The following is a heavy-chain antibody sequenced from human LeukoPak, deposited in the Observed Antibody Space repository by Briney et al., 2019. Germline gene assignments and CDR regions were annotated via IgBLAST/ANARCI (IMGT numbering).Heavy chain of an antibody. J-gene: IGHJ3*02. V-gene: IGHV1-58*01. CDR3: AAEIYGGNSKCCSFDI. Sequence: SVKVSCKTSGFTFSNSAVQWVRQARGQRLEWIGWIGVAGGNTNYAQKVQDRITITRDMPTSTAYMELRSLESEDTAVYYCAAEIYGGNSKCCSFDIWGQGTIVTVSS. CDR2: IGVAGGNT. CDR1: GFTFSNSA. D-gene: IGHD4-23*01.